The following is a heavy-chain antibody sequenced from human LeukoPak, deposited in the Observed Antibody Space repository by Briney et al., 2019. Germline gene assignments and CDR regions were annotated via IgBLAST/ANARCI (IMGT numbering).Heavy chain of an antibody. J-gene: IGHJ4*02. V-gene: IGHV1-2*02. Sequence: ASVKVSCKASGYTFTGYYMHWVRQAPGQGLEWMGWINPNSGGTNYAQKFQGRVTMTGDTSISTAYMELSRLRSDDTAVYYCARGRRDRTPDFDYWGQGTLVTVSS. CDR2: INPNSGGT. CDR1: GYTFTGYY. CDR3: ARGRRDRTPDFDY.